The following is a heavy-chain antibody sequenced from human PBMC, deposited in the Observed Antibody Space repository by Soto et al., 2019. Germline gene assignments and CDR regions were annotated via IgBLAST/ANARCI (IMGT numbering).Heavy chain of an antibody. CDR3: AREYMITFGGVIVAGNWFDP. J-gene: IGHJ5*02. CDR2: IYYSGST. D-gene: IGHD3-16*02. CDR1: GDPISTGGYT. V-gene: IGHV4-61*08. Sequence: SETLSLTCDVSGDPISTGGYTWAWIRQPPGKALEWIGYIYYSGSTNYNPSLKSRVTISVDTSKNQFSLKLSSVTAADTAVYYCAREYMITFGGVIVAGNWFDPWGQGTLVTVSS.